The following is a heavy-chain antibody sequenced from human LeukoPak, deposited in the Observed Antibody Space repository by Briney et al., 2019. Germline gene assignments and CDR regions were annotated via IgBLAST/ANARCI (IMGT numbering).Heavy chain of an antibody. CDR2: IYYSGST. Sequence: PSETLSLTCTVSGGSISSYYWSWIRQPPGKGLEWIGYIYYSGSTNYNPSLKSRVTISVDTSKNQFSLKLSSVTAADTAVYYCARVTGPYDFWSGFDPWGQGTLVTASS. V-gene: IGHV4-59*01. CDR1: GGSISSYY. D-gene: IGHD3-3*01. CDR3: ARVTGPYDFWSGFDP. J-gene: IGHJ5*02.